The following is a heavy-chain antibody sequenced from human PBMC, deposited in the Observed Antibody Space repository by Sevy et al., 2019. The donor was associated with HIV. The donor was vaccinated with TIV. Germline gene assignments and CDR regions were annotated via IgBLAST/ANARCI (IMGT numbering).Heavy chain of an antibody. CDR3: ARDLPKSRVPAVSTIIAGY. Sequence: ASVKVSCKASGYIFTDHYIHWVRQAPGQGLEWMGCIKPNSGGTNYAQKFQGRVTLTRDTSISTAYMELSRLKSDDTAVYYCARDLPKSRVPAVSTIIAGYWGQGTLVTVSS. CDR2: IKPNSGGT. V-gene: IGHV1-2*02. J-gene: IGHJ4*02. CDR1: GYIFTDHY. D-gene: IGHD2-2*01.